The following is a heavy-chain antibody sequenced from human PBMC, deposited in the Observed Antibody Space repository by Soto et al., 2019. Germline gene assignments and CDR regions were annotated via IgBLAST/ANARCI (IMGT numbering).Heavy chain of an antibody. Sequence: GGSLRLSCAASGFTFSSYGMHWVRQAPGKGLEWVAVIWYDGSNKYYADSVKGRFTISRDNSKNTLYLQMNSLRAEDTAVYYCARDRRVYNWNRGGWFDPWGQGTLVTVFS. CDR1: GFTFSSYG. CDR3: ARDRRVYNWNRGGWFDP. J-gene: IGHJ5*02. CDR2: IWYDGSNK. V-gene: IGHV3-33*01. D-gene: IGHD1-20*01.